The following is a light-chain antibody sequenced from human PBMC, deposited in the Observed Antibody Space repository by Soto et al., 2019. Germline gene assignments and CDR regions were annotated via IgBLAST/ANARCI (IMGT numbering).Light chain of an antibody. Sequence: VLPQSPATLSLSLDDIATLYCRASQSVSSHFAWYQQKSGQAPRLLIYDASKRATGIPARFSGSGSGTDFTLTISSLEPEDFAVYYCQQRSNWPTFGQGTRLENK. CDR3: QQRSNWPT. CDR2: DAS. CDR1: QSVSSH. V-gene: IGKV3-11*01. J-gene: IGKJ5*01.